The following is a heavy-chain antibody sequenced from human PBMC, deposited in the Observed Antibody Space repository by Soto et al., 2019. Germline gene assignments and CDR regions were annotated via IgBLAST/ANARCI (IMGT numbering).Heavy chain of an antibody. D-gene: IGHD2-15*01. CDR2: ISYDGSYK. CDR1: GFTFSTYG. Sequence: GGSLRLSCAASGFTFSTYGMHWVRQAPGKGLEWVGLISYDGSYKYYAESMKGRFTISRDNAKNSLYLQMNSLRAEDTAVYYCARAIVVVVAAPPSWFDPWGQGTLVTVSS. J-gene: IGHJ5*02. V-gene: IGHV3-30*03. CDR3: ARAIVVVVAAPPSWFDP.